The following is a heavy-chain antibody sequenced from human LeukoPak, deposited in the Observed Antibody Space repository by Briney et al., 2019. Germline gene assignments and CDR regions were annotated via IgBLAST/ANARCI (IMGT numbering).Heavy chain of an antibody. D-gene: IGHD3-10*01. CDR1: GGSISSYY. Sequence: SETLSLTCTVSGGSISSYYWSWIRQPPGRGLEWIGYIYYSGSTYYNPSLKSRATISVDTSKNQFSLKLSSVTAADTAAYYCARGSGFADYWGQGTLVTVSS. CDR3: ARGSGFADY. CDR2: IYYSGST. J-gene: IGHJ4*02. V-gene: IGHV4-59*01.